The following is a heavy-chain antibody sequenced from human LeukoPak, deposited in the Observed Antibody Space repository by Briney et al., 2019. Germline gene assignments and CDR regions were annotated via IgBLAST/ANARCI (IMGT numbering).Heavy chain of an antibody. CDR3: ARDYGPFGV. J-gene: IGHJ6*02. Sequence: SETLSLTCTVSGASITTYYWSWIRQPPGKELEWIGYIYFSGTTNYNPSLKSRVTISLDASNKQFSLRLNSVSAADTAVYYCARDYGPFGVWGQGTTVTVSS. D-gene: IGHD3-10*01. CDR1: GASITTYY. CDR2: IYFSGTT. V-gene: IGHV4-59*01.